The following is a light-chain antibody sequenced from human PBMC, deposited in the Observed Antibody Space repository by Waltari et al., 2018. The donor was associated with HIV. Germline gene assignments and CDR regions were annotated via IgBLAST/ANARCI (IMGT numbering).Light chain of an antibody. Sequence: SYVLAQPPSVSVAPGKTARITSGGNHIGSKSVHWYQQKPGQAPVVVIYYDSDRPSGIPERFSGSNSGNTATLTISRVEAGDEADYYCQVWDSSSDAYVFGTGTKVTVL. V-gene: IGLV3-21*04. J-gene: IGLJ1*01. CDR2: YDS. CDR3: QVWDSSSDAYV. CDR1: HIGSKS.